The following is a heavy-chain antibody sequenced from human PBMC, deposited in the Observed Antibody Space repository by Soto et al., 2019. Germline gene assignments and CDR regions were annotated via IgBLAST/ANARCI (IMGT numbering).Heavy chain of an antibody. J-gene: IGHJ4*01. CDR1: GFTFSSYW. CDR3: VRDGAGDFDY. Sequence: EVQLVESGGGLVQPGGSLRLSCAASGFTFSSYWMTWVRQAPGKGLEWVANIKQDGSAKYYVDSVRGRFTIFRDNAKNSRDLQMKRLGVEDMAVYYCVRDGAGDFDYWGQGTLVPVSS. CDR2: IKQDGSAK. V-gene: IGHV3-7*03. D-gene: IGHD3-10*01.